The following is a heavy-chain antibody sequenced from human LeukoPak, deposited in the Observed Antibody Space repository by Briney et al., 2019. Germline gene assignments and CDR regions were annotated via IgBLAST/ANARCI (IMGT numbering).Heavy chain of an antibody. Sequence: SETLSLTCTVSGGSISITNYYWGWIRQPPGKGLEWIGNIYYDGSTYYNPSLKSRVTISVDTSKNQFSLKLSSVTAADTAVYYCARLLYYGSGSSRNLADYWGQGTLVTVSS. D-gene: IGHD3-10*01. J-gene: IGHJ4*02. CDR3: ARLLYYGSGSSRNLADY. CDR2: IYYDGST. V-gene: IGHV4-39*07. CDR1: GGSISITNYY.